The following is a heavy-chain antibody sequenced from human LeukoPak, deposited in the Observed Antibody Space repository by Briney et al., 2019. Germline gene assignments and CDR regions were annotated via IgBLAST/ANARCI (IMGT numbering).Heavy chain of an antibody. CDR3: AEGSKAVIFTRDHYMDV. J-gene: IGHJ6*03. CDR2: ISYDGSNK. Sequence: PGGSLRLSCAASGFTFSSYAMHWVRQAPGKGLEWVAVISYDGSNKYYADSVKGRFTISRDNSKNTLYLQMNSLRAEDTAVYYCAEGSKAVIFTRDHYMDVWGKGSTVTISS. CDR1: GFTFSSYA. D-gene: IGHD3/OR15-3a*01. V-gene: IGHV3-30*04.